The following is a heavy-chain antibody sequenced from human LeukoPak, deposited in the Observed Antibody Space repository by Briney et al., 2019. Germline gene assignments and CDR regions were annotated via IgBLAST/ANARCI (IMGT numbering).Heavy chain of an antibody. J-gene: IGHJ3*02. V-gene: IGHV3-7*01. CDR1: GFTFSSYS. Sequence: GGSLRLSCAASGFTFSSYSMNWVRQAPGKGLEWVANIKQDGSEKYYVDSVKGRFTISRDNAKNSLYLQMNSLRAEDTAVYYCAKYYYDSSGPTQAFDIWGQGTMVTVSS. CDR2: IKQDGSEK. CDR3: AKYYYDSSGPTQAFDI. D-gene: IGHD3-22*01.